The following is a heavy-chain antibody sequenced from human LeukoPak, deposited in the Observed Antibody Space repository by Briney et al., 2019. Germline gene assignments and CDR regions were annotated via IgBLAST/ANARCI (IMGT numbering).Heavy chain of an antibody. CDR3: ARDLSGIGAFDI. D-gene: IGHD3-3*01. V-gene: IGHV4-59*01. CDR1: GGSISSYY. Sequence: SETLSLTCTVSGGSISSYYWSWIRQPPGKGLEWIGYIYYSGSTNYNPSLKGRVTISVDTSKNQFSLKLSSVTAADTAVYYCARDLSGIGAFDIWGQGTMVTVSS. CDR2: IYYSGST. J-gene: IGHJ3*02.